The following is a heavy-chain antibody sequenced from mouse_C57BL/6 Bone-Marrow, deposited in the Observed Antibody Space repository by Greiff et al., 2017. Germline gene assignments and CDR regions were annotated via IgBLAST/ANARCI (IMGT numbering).Heavy chain of an antibody. J-gene: IGHJ3*01. CDR3: ARERGYYSNYVAY. V-gene: IGHV1-81*01. CDR1: GYTFTGYG. Sequence: QVQLQQSGAELARPGASVKLSCKASGYTFTGYGISWVKQSTGQGLEWIGEIYPRSGNTYYNEKFKGEATLTADKSASTAYMELRSLTSEDSAVYFCARERGYYSNYVAYWGQGTLVTVSA. D-gene: IGHD2-5*01. CDR2: IYPRSGNT.